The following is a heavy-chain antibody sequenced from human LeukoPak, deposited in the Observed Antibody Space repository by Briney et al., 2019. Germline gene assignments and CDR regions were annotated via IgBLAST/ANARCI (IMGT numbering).Heavy chain of an antibody. J-gene: IGHJ5*02. CDR1: GFTFSSYW. CDR3: ASGEYSSSSLEFDP. CDR2: INSDGSST. D-gene: IGHD6-6*01. Sequence: GGSLRLSCAASGFTFSSYWMHWVRQAPRKGLVWVSRINSDGSSTSYADSVKGRFTISRDNAKNTLYLQMNSLRAEDTAVYYCASGEYSSSSLEFDPWGQGTLVTVSS. V-gene: IGHV3-74*01.